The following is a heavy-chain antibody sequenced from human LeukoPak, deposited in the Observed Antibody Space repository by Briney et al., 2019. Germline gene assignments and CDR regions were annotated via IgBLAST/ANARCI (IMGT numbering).Heavy chain of an antibody. CDR1: DDSITMYY. J-gene: IGHJ4*02. CDR2: IYTSGST. D-gene: IGHD3-22*01. Sequence: SETLSLTCSVSDDSITMYYWSWIRQPAGKGLEWIGRIYTSGSTNYNPSLKSRVTISVDTSKNQFSLKLSSVTAADTAVYYCARSSGYLDYWGQGTLVTVSS. CDR3: ARSSGYLDY. V-gene: IGHV4-4*07.